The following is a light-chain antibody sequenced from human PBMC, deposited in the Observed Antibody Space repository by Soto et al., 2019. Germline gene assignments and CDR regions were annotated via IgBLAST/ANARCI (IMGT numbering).Light chain of an antibody. CDR1: QSVSSY. CDR2: DTS. V-gene: IGKV3-11*01. Sequence: VLKLTPSALPLSPGERATLSCRASQSVSSYLAWYQQKPGQAPRLLIYDTSNRATGVPARFSGSGPGTDFTLTISSLEPEDCAIYYCQQRQYWPPSTFGQGTRLEIK. J-gene: IGKJ5*01. CDR3: QQRQYWPPST.